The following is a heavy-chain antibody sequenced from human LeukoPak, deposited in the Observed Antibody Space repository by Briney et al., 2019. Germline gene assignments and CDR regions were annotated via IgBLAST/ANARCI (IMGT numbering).Heavy chain of an antibody. CDR1: GFTFSSYG. CDR2: ISSSSSYI. V-gene: IGHV3-21*01. J-gene: IGHJ4*02. CDR3: AREGYGYYFDY. Sequence: GGSLRLSCAASGFTFSSYGMHWVRQAPGKGLEWVSSISSSSSYIYYADSVKGRFTISRDNAKNSLYLQMNSLRAEDTAVYYCAREGYGYYFDYWGQGTLVTVSS. D-gene: IGHD3-10*01.